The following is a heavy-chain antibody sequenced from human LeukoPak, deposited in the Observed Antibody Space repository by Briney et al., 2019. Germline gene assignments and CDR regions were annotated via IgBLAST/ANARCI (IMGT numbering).Heavy chain of an antibody. Sequence: PGGSLRLSCTASGFTFGDYAMSWVRQAPGEGLEWVSSIGGSSTSLYYADSLKGRFTISRDNAKNSLYLQLNSLRAEDTAVYYCARESGGDLGEAFDIWGQGTMVTVSS. D-gene: IGHD1-26*01. V-gene: IGHV3-21*01. CDR2: IGGSSTSL. CDR3: ARESGGDLGEAFDI. J-gene: IGHJ3*02. CDR1: GFTFGDYA.